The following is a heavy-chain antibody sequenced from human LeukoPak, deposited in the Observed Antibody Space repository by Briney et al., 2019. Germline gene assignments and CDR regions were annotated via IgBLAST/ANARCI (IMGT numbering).Heavy chain of an antibody. CDR3: AKDAPVAGTGPYYFDY. Sequence: GGSLRLSCAAPGVTFSSYAMSWVRQAPGKGLEWVSAISGSGGSTYYADSVKGRFTISRDNSKNTLYLQMNSLRAEDTAVYYCAKDAPVAGTGPYYFDYWGQGTLVTVSS. D-gene: IGHD6-19*01. CDR2: ISGSGGST. J-gene: IGHJ4*02. V-gene: IGHV3-23*01. CDR1: GVTFSSYA.